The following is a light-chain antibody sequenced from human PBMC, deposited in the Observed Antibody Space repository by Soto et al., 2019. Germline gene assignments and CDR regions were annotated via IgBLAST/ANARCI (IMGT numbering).Light chain of an antibody. CDR2: EVN. CDR3: SSYAGSNTYV. CDR1: SSEGGDYKH. V-gene: IGLV2-8*01. Sequence: QSALTQPPSASGSPGQSVPISCTGTSSEGGDYKHVSWYQQHPGKAPKLIVYEVNKRPSGVPDRFSGSKSYNMASLTVSGLQAEDEADYYCSSYAGSNTYVFGTGTKVTVL. J-gene: IGLJ1*01.